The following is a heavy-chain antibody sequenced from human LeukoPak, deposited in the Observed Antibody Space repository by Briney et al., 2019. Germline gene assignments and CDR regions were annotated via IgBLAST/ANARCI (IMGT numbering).Heavy chain of an antibody. CDR2: IWYDGNNK. Sequence: GGSLRLSCAASGFPFSSYGMHWVRHAPGRGLGRVATIWYDGNNKYYADSVKGRFTIYRDNSKNTLYLQMNRQRADDTAVYYCAKDFSYYDSSGSGSDYWGQGTLVTVSS. J-gene: IGHJ4*02. D-gene: IGHD3-22*01. V-gene: IGHV3-33*06. CDR1: GFPFSSYG. CDR3: AKDFSYYDSSGSGSDY.